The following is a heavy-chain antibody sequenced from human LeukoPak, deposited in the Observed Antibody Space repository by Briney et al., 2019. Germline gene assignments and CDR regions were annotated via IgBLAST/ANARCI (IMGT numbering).Heavy chain of an antibody. CDR3: ARGYRIAVAGTAAFDY. V-gene: IGHV3-74*01. D-gene: IGHD6-13*01. CDR1: GFTFSSYW. Sequence: PGGSLRLSCAASGFTFSSYWMHWVRQAPGKGLVWVSRINSDGSSTSYADSVKGRFTISRDNAKNTLYLQMNSLRAEDTAVHYCARGYRIAVAGTAAFDYWGQGTLVTVSS. J-gene: IGHJ4*02. CDR2: INSDGSST.